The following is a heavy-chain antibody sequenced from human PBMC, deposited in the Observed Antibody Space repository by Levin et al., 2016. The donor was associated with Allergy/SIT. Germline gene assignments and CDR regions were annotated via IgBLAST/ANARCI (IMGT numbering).Heavy chain of an antibody. J-gene: IGHJ4*02. V-gene: IGHV4-39*01. Sequence: SETLSLTCTVSGGSISSSSYYWGWIRQPPGKGLEWIGSIYYSGSTYYNPSLKSRVTISVDTSKNQFSLKLSSVTAADTAVYYCARGRNQFDYWGQGTLVTVSS. D-gene: IGHD1-14*01. CDR1: GGSISSSSYY. CDR3: ARGRNQFDY. CDR2: IYYSGST.